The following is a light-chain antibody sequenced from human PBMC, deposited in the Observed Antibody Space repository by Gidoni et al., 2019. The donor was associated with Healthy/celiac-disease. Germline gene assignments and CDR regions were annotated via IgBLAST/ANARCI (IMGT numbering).Light chain of an antibody. J-gene: IGLJ2*01. CDR3: NSRESSGNPR. Sequence: SSELTQAPAVSVALGQPVRITCQGDSVRSYYASCYHQNPGQAPVRVIYGKNNRPSGIPDRFSGSSSGNTASLTITGAKAEDEADYYCNSRESSGNPRFGGGTKLTVL. V-gene: IGLV3-19*01. CDR2: GKN. CDR1: SVRSYY.